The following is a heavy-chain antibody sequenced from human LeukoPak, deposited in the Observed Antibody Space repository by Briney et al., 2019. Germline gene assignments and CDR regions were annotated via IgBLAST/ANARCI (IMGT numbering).Heavy chain of an antibody. J-gene: IGHJ3*02. V-gene: IGHV5-51*01. CDR1: GYSFTSYW. CDR2: IYPGDSDT. Sequence: GESLKISCKGSGYSFTSYWIGWVRQMPGKGLEWMGIIYPGDSDTRYSPSFQGQVTISADKSIGTAYLQWSSLKASDTAMYYCARQSPPRNYGGIIDAFDIWGQGTMVTVSS. D-gene: IGHD4-23*01. CDR3: ARQSPPRNYGGIIDAFDI.